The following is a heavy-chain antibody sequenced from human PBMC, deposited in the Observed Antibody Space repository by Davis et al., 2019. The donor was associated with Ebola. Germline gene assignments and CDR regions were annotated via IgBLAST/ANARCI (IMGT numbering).Heavy chain of an antibody. V-gene: IGHV3-11*04. CDR1: GFTWSDYY. CDR2: ISSSGSTI. D-gene: IGHD5-24*01. J-gene: IGHJ4*02. Sequence: PRGSLSLACAASGFTWSDYYMSWIRQAPGKGLEWVSYISSSGSTIYYADSVKGRFTMSRDNAKNSLDLQVNSLRAEDTAVYYCALPGEDGYNQGGDYFDYWGQGTLVTVSS. CDR3: ALPGEDGYNQGGDYFDY.